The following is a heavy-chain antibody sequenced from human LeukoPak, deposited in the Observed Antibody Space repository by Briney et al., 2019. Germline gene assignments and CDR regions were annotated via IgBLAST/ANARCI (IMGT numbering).Heavy chain of an antibody. CDR2: IIPIFGTA. Sequence: SVKVSFKASGGTFSSYAISWVRPAPGQGLEWMGRIIPIFGTANYAQRFQGRVTITTDESTSTAYMELSSLRSEDTAVYCCARTLYSSSSFYYYYYMDVWGKGTTVTVSS. V-gene: IGHV1-69*05. D-gene: IGHD6-6*01. CDR1: GGTFSSYA. CDR3: ARTLYSSSSFYYYYYMDV. J-gene: IGHJ6*03.